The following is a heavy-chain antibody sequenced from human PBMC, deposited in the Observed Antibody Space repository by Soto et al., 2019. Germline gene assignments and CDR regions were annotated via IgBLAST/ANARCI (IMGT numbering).Heavy chain of an antibody. J-gene: IGHJ4*02. CDR2: ISSSSSFR. CDR1: GFTFTNHN. Sequence: GGSLRLCCAASGFTFTNHNMNWVRQAPGKGLEWVSSISSSSSFRNYADSVKGRFSISRDNDKNLVYLQMDSLRAEDTAVYYCARDPPLSVLVVVATDDFWGQGTLVTVSS. V-gene: IGHV3-21*01. D-gene: IGHD2-21*01. CDR3: ARDPPLSVLVVVATDDF.